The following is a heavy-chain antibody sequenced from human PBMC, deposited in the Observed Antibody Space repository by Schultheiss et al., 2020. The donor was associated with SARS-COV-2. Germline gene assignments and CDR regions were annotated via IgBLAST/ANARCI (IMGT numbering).Heavy chain of an antibody. CDR3: AHRRPRGYRNENDAFDV. CDR1: GFSLSTSGVG. V-gene: IGHV2-5*02. D-gene: IGHD5-18*01. CDR2: IYWDDDN. J-gene: IGHJ3*01. Sequence: SGPTLVKPTQTLTLTCSFSGFSLSTSGVGVGWIRQPPGKALEWLALIYWDDDNRYSSSVKRRLTITKATSKNQVVLTMTNMDPVDTATYYCAHRRPRGYRNENDAFDVWGQGTMVTVSS.